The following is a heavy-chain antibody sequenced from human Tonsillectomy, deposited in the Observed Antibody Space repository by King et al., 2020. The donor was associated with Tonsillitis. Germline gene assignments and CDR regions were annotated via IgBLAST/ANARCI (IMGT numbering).Heavy chain of an antibody. Sequence: LQLQESGSGLVKPSQTLSLTCAVSGGSISSGGYSWSWIRQPPGKGLEWIGYIYHSGSTYYNPSLKSRVTISVDRSKNQFSLKLSSVTAADTAVYYCARATEGFCGGGSCYSGGGYGMDVWGQGTTVTVSS. CDR1: GGSISSGGYS. CDR2: IYHSGST. J-gene: IGHJ6*02. CDR3: ARATEGFCGGGSCYSGGGYGMDV. D-gene: IGHD2-15*01. V-gene: IGHV4-30-2*01.